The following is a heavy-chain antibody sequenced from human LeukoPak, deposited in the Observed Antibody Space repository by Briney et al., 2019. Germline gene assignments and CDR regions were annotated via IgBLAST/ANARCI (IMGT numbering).Heavy chain of an antibody. Sequence: GGSLRLSCAVSGFTLNSNAMCWVRQAPGKGLEWVSAISRIGVTTYYADSVECRFTISRDTSKNTLYLQMNTLRPEDTAVYYCAKEEVPNDYWGQGTLVTVSS. CDR3: AKEEVPNDY. J-gene: IGHJ4*02. CDR1: GFTLNSNA. D-gene: IGHD2-2*01. V-gene: IGHV3-23*01. CDR2: ISRIGVTT.